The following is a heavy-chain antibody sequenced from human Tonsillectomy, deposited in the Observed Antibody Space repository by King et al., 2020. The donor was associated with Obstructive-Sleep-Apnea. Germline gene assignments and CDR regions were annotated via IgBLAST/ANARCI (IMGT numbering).Heavy chain of an antibody. CDR1: GGSISSSSYY. J-gene: IGHJ2*01. D-gene: IGHD3-10*01. Sequence: QLQESGPGLVKPSETLSLTCTVSGGSISSSSYYWGWIRQPPGKGLEWIGSIYYSGSTYYNPSLKSRVTISVDTSRNQFSLMLSSLTAADTAVYYCASPLTPIVMVRGVMWYFDLWGRGTLVTVSS. CDR3: ASPLTPIVMVRGVMWYFDL. CDR2: IYYSGST. V-gene: IGHV4-39*07.